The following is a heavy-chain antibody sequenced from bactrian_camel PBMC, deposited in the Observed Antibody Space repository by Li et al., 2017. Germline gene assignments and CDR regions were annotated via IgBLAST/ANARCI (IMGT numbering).Heavy chain of an antibody. J-gene: IGHJ4*01. V-gene: IGHV3S42*01. CDR2: INNGGTYT. D-gene: IGHD1*01. CDR1: GFAFSDKV. CDR3: ATWDTYRAIAYASRAFAD. Sequence: VQLVESGGDAVQPGGSLRLSCEASGFAFSDKVMNWVRQAPGKGLEWVAVINNGGTYTSYAAAVKGRFTTSRDNAKKTLYLQMIARIAEDTAVYYCATWDTYRAIAYASRAFADWGQGTQVTVS.